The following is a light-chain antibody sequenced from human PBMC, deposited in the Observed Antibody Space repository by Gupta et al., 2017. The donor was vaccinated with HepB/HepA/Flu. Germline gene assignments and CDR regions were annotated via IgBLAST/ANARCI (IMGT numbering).Light chain of an antibody. J-gene: IGKJ4*01. V-gene: IGKV3-15*01. CDR3: QQDNNWPQA. CDR2: GAS. Sequence: EIVMTQSPATLSVSPGERATLSCRASQSVSSNLAWYQQKPGQAPRLLIYGASTRATDIPARFSGSGSGTEFTLTISSLQSEDFAVYYCQQDNNWPQAFGGGTKVEIK. CDR1: QSVSSN.